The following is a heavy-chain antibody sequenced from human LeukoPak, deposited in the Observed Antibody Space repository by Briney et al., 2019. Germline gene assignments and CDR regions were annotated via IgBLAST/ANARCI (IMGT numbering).Heavy chain of an antibody. V-gene: IGHV3-66*01. Sequence: GGSLRLSCAASGFTVSSNYMSWVRQAPGRGLEWVSVIYSGGSTYYADSVKGRFTISRDNSKNTLYLQMNSLRAEDTAVYYCARSYCSGGSCYSYYYYYGMDVWGQGTTVTVSS. CDR2: IYSGGST. D-gene: IGHD2-15*01. CDR1: GFTVSSNY. CDR3: ARSYCSGGSCYSYYYYYGMDV. J-gene: IGHJ6*02.